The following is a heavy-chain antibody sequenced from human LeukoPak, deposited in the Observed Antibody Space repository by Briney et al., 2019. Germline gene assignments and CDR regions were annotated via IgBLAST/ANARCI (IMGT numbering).Heavy chain of an antibody. CDR3: ARVGPYSSGWLHAFDI. CDR2: FDPEDGET. CDR1: GYTLTELS. J-gene: IGHJ3*02. D-gene: IGHD6-19*01. Sequence: ASVKVSCKVSGYTLTELSMHWVRQAPGKGLEWMGGFDPEDGETIYAQKFQGRVTMTEDTSTDTAYMELSSLRSEDTAVYYCARVGPYSSGWLHAFDIWGQGTMVTVSS. V-gene: IGHV1-24*01.